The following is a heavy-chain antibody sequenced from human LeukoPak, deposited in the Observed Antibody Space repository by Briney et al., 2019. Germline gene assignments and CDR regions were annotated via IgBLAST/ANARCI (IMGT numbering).Heavy chain of an antibody. D-gene: IGHD6-19*01. CDR3: AKDRLAVAGWFDP. J-gene: IGHJ5*02. CDR1: GFSFFNCT. V-gene: IGHV3-30*18. CDR2: ISYDGSNK. Sequence: GGSLRLSCAASGFSFFNCTMNWVRQAPGKGLEWVAVISYDGSNKYYADSVKGRFTISRDNSKNTLYLQMNSLRAEDTAVYYCAKDRLAVAGWFDPWGQGTLVTVSS.